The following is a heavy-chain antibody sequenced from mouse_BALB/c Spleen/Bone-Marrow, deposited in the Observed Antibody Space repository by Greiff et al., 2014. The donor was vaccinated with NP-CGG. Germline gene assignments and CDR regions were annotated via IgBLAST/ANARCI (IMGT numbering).Heavy chain of an antibody. CDR1: GFTFSDYY. CDR2: ISDGGSYT. V-gene: IGHV5-4*02. CDR3: ARGPHDDDMDY. J-gene: IGHJ4*01. Sequence: EVKLVESGEGLVKPGGSLKLSCAASGFTFSDYYMYWVRQTPEKRLEWVATISDGGSYTYYPDSVKGRFTISRDNAKNNLYLQLSSLKSEDTAVYYCARGPHDDDMDYWGQGTSVTVSS. D-gene: IGHD2-3*01.